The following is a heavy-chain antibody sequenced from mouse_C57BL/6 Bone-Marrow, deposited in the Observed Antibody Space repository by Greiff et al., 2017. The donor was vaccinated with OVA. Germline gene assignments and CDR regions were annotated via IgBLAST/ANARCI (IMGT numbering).Heavy chain of an antibody. J-gene: IGHJ4*01. CDR1: GFTFSSYA. V-gene: IGHV5-4*01. CDR3: ARVIYYYGSSYPYYAMDY. Sequence: DVQLVESGGGLVKPGGSLKLSCAASGFTFSSYAMSWVRQTPEKRLEWVATISDGGSYTYYPDNVKGRFTISRDNAKNNLYLQMSHLKSEDTAMYYCARVIYYYGSSYPYYAMDYWGQGTSVTVSS. D-gene: IGHD1-1*01. CDR2: ISDGGSYT.